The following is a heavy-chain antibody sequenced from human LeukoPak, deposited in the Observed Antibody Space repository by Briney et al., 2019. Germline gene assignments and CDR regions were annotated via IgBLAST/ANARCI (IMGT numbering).Heavy chain of an antibody. J-gene: IGHJ4*02. CDR1: GFTFSSYA. V-gene: IGHV3-30-3*01. Sequence: GGSLRLSCAASGFTFSSYAMQWVRQAPGKGLEWVAVISYDGSNKYYADSVKGRFTISRDNSKNTLYLQMNSLRAEDTAVYYCARDGRGGKFDYWGQGTLVTVSS. CDR2: ISYDGSNK. CDR3: ARDGRGGKFDY. D-gene: IGHD4-23*01.